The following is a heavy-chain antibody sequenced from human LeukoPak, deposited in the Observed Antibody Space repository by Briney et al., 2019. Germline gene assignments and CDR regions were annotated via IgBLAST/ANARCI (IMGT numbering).Heavy chain of an antibody. D-gene: IGHD3-9*01. V-gene: IGHV3-15*01. CDR3: IVRPAYYDIVTGYYDGRPCDY. CDR2: IKTKTDGETT. CDR1: GFTFSSYS. Sequence: RPGGSLRLSCAASGFTFSSYSMNWVRQAPGKGLEWVGRIKTKTDGETTDYAAPVKGRFTIARDDSRNTLYLQMNSLKTEDTAVYYCIVRPAYYDIVTGYYDGRPCDYWGQGTLVTVSS. J-gene: IGHJ4*02.